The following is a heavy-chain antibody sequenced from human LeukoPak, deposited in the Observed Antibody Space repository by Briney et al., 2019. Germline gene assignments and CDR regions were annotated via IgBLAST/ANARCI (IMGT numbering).Heavy chain of an antibody. CDR3: ARGGGVNYYGSGLFDY. Sequence: ASVKVSCKASGYAFPSYGISWVRQAPGQGLEWMGWINAYNGNTNYAQKLQGRVTMTTDTSTSTAYMELRSLRSDDTAVYYCARGGGVNYYGSGLFDYWGQGTLVTVSS. V-gene: IGHV1-18*01. J-gene: IGHJ4*02. D-gene: IGHD3-10*01. CDR1: GYAFPSYG. CDR2: INAYNGNT.